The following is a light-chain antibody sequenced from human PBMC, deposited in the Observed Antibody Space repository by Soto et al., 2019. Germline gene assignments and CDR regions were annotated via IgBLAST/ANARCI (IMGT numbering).Light chain of an antibody. CDR1: QSVGRN. CDR2: GAS. J-gene: IGKJ4*01. V-gene: IGKV3-15*01. CDR3: QQYNHWPPLT. Sequence: EIVMTQSPATLSVSPGERATLSCRASQSVGRNLAWYQQKPGQAPRLLIYGASTRATGIPARFSGSGSGTEFTLTNSSLQSEDCAIYSCQQYNHWPPLTFGGGTKVEIK.